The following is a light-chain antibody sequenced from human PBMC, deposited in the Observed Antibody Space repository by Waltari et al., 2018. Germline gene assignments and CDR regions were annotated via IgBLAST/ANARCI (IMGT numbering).Light chain of an antibody. CDR1: QSVLYSSNNKNY. CDR3: QQYYSSPST. J-gene: IGKJ1*01. V-gene: IGKV4-1*01. Sequence: DIVMTQSPDSLAVSLGERATINCKSSQSVLYSSNNKNYLAWCQQKPRQPPRLIIYWASTRESGVPERFSGSGSGTDFTLTISSLQAEDVAVYHCQQYYSSPSTFGQGTKVEIK. CDR2: WAS.